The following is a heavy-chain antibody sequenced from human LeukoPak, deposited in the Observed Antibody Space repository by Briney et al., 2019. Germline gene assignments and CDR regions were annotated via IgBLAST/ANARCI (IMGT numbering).Heavy chain of an antibody. J-gene: IGHJ6*02. CDR2: IYSGGST. CDR3: SYGPYYYYGMDV. V-gene: IGHV3-53*01. D-gene: IGHD3-10*01. Sequence: GGSLRLSCAASGFTVSSNYMSWVRQAPGKGLGWVSVIYSGGSTYYADSVKGRFTISRDNSKNTLYLQMNSLRAEDTAVYYCSYGPYYYYGMDVWGQGTTVTVSS. CDR1: GFTVSSNY.